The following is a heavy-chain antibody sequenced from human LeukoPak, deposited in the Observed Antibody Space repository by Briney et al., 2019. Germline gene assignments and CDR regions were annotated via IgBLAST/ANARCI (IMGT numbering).Heavy chain of an antibody. V-gene: IGHV1-69*13. J-gene: IGHJ6*03. CDR1: GGTFSSYA. Sequence: GASVKVSCKASGGTFSSYAISWVRQAPGQGLEWMGGIIPIFGTANYAQKFQGRVTITADESTSTAYMELSSLRSEDTAVYYCARGFVDCSGGSCYESYYYYYMDVWGKGTTVTISS. CDR2: IIPIFGTA. CDR3: ARGFVDCSGGSCYESYYYYYMDV. D-gene: IGHD2-15*01.